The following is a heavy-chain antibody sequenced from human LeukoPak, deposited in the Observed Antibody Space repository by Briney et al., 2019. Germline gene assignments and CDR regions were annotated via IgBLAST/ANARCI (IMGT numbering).Heavy chain of an antibody. CDR2: IFHSGIT. J-gene: IGHJ4*02. CDR1: GGSITNNHY. CDR3: AGGGEGWELLGY. Sequence: SETLSLTCAVSGGSITNNHYWTCVRHPPGRGLEWIADIFHSGITNYNPSLKSRVTISMDKSKNQFSLTLSSVTAADTAVYYCAGGGEGWELLGYWGQGTLVTVSS. D-gene: IGHD3-10*02. V-gene: IGHV4-4*02.